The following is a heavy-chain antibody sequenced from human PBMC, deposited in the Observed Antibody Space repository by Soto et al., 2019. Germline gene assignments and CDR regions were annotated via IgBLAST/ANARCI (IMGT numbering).Heavy chain of an antibody. V-gene: IGHV3-23*01. CDR1: GFTFSSYA. CDR2: ISGSGGST. J-gene: IGHJ4*02. D-gene: IGHD3-22*01. CDR3: AKGSYYYDSSGLYYFDY. Sequence: GGSLRLSCAASGFTFSSYAMSWVRQAPGKGLEWVSAISGSGGSTYYADSVKGRFTISRDNSKNTLYLQMNSLRAEDTAVYYCAKGSYYYDSSGLYYFDYWGQGTLVTVSS.